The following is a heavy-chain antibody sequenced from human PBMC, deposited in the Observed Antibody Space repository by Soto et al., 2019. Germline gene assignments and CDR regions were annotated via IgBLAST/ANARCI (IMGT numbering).Heavy chain of an antibody. D-gene: IGHD1-26*01. CDR1: GFNVSAYT. Sequence: QVKLVESGGGVVQPGRSLRLSWAASGFNVSAYTMHWVRQAPGKGLEWVAVISSDGNHKYYTDSVKGRFTISRDTSTNTLYLQMNSLRAEDTAVYYCARWEQPLFDYWGQGTLVTVSS. V-gene: IGHV3-30-3*01. J-gene: IGHJ4*02. CDR3: ARWEQPLFDY. CDR2: ISSDGNHK.